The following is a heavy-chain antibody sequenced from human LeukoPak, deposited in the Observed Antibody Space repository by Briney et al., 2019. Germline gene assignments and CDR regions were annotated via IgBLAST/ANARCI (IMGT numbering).Heavy chain of an antibody. D-gene: IGHD3-22*01. CDR3: ARVPSVTYYYDSSGYFPNWFDP. CDR1: GGSISSSSYY. J-gene: IGHJ5*02. CDR2: ICYSGST. V-gene: IGHV4-39*07. Sequence: MPSETLSLTCTVSGGSISSSSYYWGWIRQPPGKGLEWIGSICYSGSTYYNPSLKSRVTISVDTSKNQFSLKLSSVTAADTAVYYCARVPSVTYYYDSSGYFPNWFDPWGQGTLVTVSS.